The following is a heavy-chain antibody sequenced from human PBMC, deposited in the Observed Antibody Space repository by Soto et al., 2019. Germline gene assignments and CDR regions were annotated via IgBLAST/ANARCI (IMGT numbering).Heavy chain of an antibody. CDR2: IIPIFGTA. CDR1: GGTFSSYA. V-gene: IGHV1-69*01. Sequence: QVQLVQSGAEVKKPGSSVKVSCKASGGTFSSYAISWVRQAPGQGLEWMGGIIPIFGTANYAQKFQGRVTITADESTSTDYMELSSLRSEDTAVYYCARARLGVVVPSATQWFDPWGQGTLVTVSS. CDR3: ARARLGVVVPSATQWFDP. D-gene: IGHD2-2*01. J-gene: IGHJ5*02.